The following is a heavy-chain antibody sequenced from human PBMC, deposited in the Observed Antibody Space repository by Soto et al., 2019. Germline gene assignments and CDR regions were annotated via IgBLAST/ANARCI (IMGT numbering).Heavy chain of an antibody. CDR3: ARDGVAAGNINFDY. Sequence: ASVKVSCKASGYMFSKSAMHWVRQAPGQRLEWMGWISGDSGNTKYSPKLQDRVTITRDTSASTAYMELSSLRSEDTALYYCARDGVAAGNINFDYWGQGTLVTVSS. J-gene: IGHJ4*01. CDR2: ISGDSGNT. V-gene: IGHV1-3*01. D-gene: IGHD6-19*01. CDR1: GYMFSKSA.